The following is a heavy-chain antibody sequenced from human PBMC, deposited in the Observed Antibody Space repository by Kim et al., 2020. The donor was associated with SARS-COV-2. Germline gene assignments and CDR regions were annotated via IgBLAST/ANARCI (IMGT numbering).Heavy chain of an antibody. Sequence: ASVKVSCKASGYTFTSYGISWVRQAPGQGLEWMAWISAYNGNTNYAQKLQGRVTMTTDTSTSTAYMELRSLRSDDTAVYYCARGVWGSYRYYGMDVWGQGTTVTVSS. CDR3: ARGVWGSYRYYGMDV. CDR2: ISAYNGNT. V-gene: IGHV1-18*01. CDR1: GYTFTSYG. J-gene: IGHJ6*02. D-gene: IGHD3-16*02.